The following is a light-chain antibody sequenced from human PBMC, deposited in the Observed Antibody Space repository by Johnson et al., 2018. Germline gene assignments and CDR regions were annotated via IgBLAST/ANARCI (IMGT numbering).Light chain of an antibody. V-gene: IGLV1-51*02. CDR3: GTWDSRLSAGNV. Sequence: QSVLTQPPSVSAAPGQKVTISCSGSSSNIGNNYVSWYQQLPGTAPKLLIYENNKRPSGIPDRFSGSKSGTSATLGITGLQTGDEADYYCGTWDSRLSAGNVFGTGRKVTVL. CDR1: SSNIGNNY. CDR2: ENN. J-gene: IGLJ1*01.